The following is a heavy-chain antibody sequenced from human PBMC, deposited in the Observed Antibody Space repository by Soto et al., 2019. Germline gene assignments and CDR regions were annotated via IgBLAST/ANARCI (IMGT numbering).Heavy chain of an antibody. V-gene: IGHV3-23*01. CDR1: GFTFSSYA. CDR2: ISGSGGST. J-gene: IGHJ4*02. D-gene: IGHD3-22*01. CDR3: AKDFYYYDSSGYYSLGSVFDY. Sequence: GGSLRLSCAASGFTFSSYAMSWVRQAPGKGLEWVSAISGSGGSTYYADSVKGRFTISRDNSKNTLYLQMNGLRAEDTAVYYCAKDFYYYDSSGYYSLGSVFDYWGQRTLVTVSS.